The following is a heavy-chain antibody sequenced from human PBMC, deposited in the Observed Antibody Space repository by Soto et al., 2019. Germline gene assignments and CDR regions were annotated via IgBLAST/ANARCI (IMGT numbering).Heavy chain of an antibody. J-gene: IGHJ1*01. D-gene: IGHD3-9*01. V-gene: IGHV4-34*01. Sequence: SETLSLTCAVYGGSFSGYYWSWIRQPPGKGLEWIGEINHSGSTNYNPSLKSRVTISVDTSKNQFSLKLSSVTAADTAVYYCATSYDILTGYYSGFQHWGQGTLVTVSS. CDR2: INHSGST. CDR3: ATSYDILTGYYSGFQH. CDR1: GGSFSGYY.